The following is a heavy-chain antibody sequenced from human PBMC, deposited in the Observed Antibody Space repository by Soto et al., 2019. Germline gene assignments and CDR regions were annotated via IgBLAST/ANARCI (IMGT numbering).Heavy chain of an antibody. V-gene: IGHV4-30-4*01. Sequence: KASETLSLTCTVSGGSIRNGDYYWGWIRRPPGKGLEWIGYVYYSGTTYSHPSLNSRVSISVDTSENQFSLRLTSVTAADTAVYYCVTVNLVGAAYYFDYWGPGTLVTVSS. D-gene: IGHD1-26*01. J-gene: IGHJ4*02. CDR2: VYYSGTT. CDR3: VTVNLVGAAYYFDY. CDR1: GGSIRNGDYY.